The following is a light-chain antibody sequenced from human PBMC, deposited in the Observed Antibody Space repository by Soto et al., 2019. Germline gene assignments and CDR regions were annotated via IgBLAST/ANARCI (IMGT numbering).Light chain of an antibody. Sequence: EIVLTQSPATLSLSPGERATLSCRASQSVSSYSAWHQQKPDQAPRLLIYDASNRATGIPARFSGSGSGTDFTLTISSLEPEDFAVYYCQQRSNWPPTFGQGTKVEIK. CDR2: DAS. V-gene: IGKV3-11*01. CDR3: QQRSNWPPT. CDR1: QSVSSY. J-gene: IGKJ1*01.